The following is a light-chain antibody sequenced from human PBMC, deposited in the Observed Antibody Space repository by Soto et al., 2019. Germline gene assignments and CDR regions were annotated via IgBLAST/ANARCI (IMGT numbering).Light chain of an antibody. CDR2: GAS. CDR1: QSVSSSY. J-gene: IGKJ2*01. Sequence: EIVLTQSPGTLSLSPGERATLSCRASQSVSSSYLAWYQQKPGQAPRLLIYGASSRATGIPDRFSGSGSGTDFTLTISRLEPEDFKVYYCQQYGSSPPYTFGQGTKLEIK. V-gene: IGKV3-20*01. CDR3: QQYGSSPPYT.